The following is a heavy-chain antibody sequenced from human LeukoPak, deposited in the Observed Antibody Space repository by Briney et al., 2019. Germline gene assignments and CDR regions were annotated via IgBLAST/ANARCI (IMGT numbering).Heavy chain of an antibody. V-gene: IGHV3-23*01. CDR2: ISGSGGST. CDR1: GFTFSSYA. J-gene: IGHJ3*02. D-gene: IGHD1-26*01. Sequence: GGSLRLSCAASGFTFSSYAMSWVRQAPGKGLEWVSAISGSGGSTYYADSVKGRFTISRDNSKNTLYLQMNSLRAEDTAVYYCAQGGVGAISGFDIWGQGTMVTVSS. CDR3: AQGGVGAISGFDI.